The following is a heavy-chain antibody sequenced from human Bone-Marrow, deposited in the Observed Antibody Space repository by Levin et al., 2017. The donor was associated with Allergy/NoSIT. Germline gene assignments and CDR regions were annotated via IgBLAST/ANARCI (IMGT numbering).Heavy chain of an antibody. CDR2: ISYGGSDK. V-gene: IGHV3-30*18. CDR3: AKGSLSVTMVIQH. CDR1: GFNFRYYG. D-gene: IGHD4/OR15-4a*01. Sequence: LAGGSLRLSCATSGFNFRYYGMHWVRQAPGKGLEWLTVISYGGSDKYYGDSVKGRFTISRDDSNKTLYLQMNSLRAEDTAVYYCAKGSLSVTMVIQHWGQGALVTVSS. J-gene: IGHJ4*02.